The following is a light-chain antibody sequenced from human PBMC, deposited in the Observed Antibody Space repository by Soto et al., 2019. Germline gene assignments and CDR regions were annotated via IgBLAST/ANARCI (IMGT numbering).Light chain of an antibody. J-gene: IGKJ1*01. V-gene: IGKV3-20*01. CDR2: GAS. CDR3: QQYGRTSWT. CDR1: QSVSTNF. Sequence: EIVLTQSPGTLSLSPGEGATLSCRASQSVSTNFFAWYQQKPRQAPRLLIYGASTRATGIPDRFSGSGSGTDFTLTISRLEPEDVAVYYCQQYGRTSWTFDQGTKVEI.